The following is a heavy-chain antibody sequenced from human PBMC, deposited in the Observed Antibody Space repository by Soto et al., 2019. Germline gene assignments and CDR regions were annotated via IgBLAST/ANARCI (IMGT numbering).Heavy chain of an antibody. J-gene: IGHJ4*02. D-gene: IGHD3-22*01. V-gene: IGHV3-23*01. Sequence: SXGSLRLSCAASGFTFSSYSMSWVRQAPGKGLEWVSAISGSGGSTYYADSVKGRSTISRDNSKNTLYLQMNSLRAEDTAVYYCAKGLLLRHYYFDSWGQGTLVTVSS. CDR1: GFTFSSYS. CDR3: AKGLLLRHYYFDS. CDR2: ISGSGGST.